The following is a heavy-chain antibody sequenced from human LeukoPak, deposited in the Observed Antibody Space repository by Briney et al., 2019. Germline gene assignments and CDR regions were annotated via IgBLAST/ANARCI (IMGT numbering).Heavy chain of an antibody. CDR1: GFTFSNYA. CDR3: AKHLGAYYYYYYMDV. V-gene: IGHV3-23*01. J-gene: IGHJ6*03. D-gene: IGHD3-10*01. CDR2: IRGSGGST. Sequence: PGGSLRLSCAASGFTFSNYAMSWVRQAPGKGLEWVSGIRGSGGSTDYADSVKGRFTISRDNSKNTLYLQMSSLRAEDTAIYYCAKHLGAYYYYYYMDVWGKGTTVTVSS.